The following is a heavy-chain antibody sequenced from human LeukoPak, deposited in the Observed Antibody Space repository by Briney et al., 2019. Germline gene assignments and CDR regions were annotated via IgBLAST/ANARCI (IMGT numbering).Heavy chain of an antibody. V-gene: IGHV4-34*01. CDR1: GGSFSGYY. J-gene: IGHJ4*02. CDR3: ARWGGRSGGWYHSDY. CDR2: TNHSGST. D-gene: IGHD6-19*01. Sequence: SETLSLTCAVYGGSFSGYYWSWIRQPPGRGLEWIGETNHSGSTNYNPSLKSRVTISVDTSKNQFSLKLSSVTAADTAVYYCARWGGRSGGWYHSDYWGQGTLVTVSS.